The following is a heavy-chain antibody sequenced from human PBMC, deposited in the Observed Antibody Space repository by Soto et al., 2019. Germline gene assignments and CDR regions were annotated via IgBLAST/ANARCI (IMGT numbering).Heavy chain of an antibody. J-gene: IGHJ4*02. Sequence: QVQLVESGGGVVQPGGSLRLSCAASGFTFSTSVMHWVRQAPGKGLEWMAIISYGGVNKYYADSVKGRFNISRDISESTLYLQMNSLRTEDTAVYYCAREEFEDGRGHFDYWGQGTLVSVSS. CDR3: AREEFEDGRGHFDY. V-gene: IGHV3-30-3*01. CDR2: ISYGGVNK. CDR1: GFTFSTSV. D-gene: IGHD3-22*01.